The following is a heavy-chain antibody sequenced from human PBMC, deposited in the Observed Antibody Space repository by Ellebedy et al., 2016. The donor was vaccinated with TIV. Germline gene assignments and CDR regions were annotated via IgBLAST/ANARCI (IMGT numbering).Heavy chain of an antibody. CDR1: GFTFDDSA. Sequence: GGSLRLSXAASGFTFDDSAMPWVRHAPGKGLEWASGIIWNCGSIGYADSVKGRFTISRDNAKNSLYLQMNSLRAEDTALYYCAKDNQWELRYWNFDLWGRGTLVTVSS. D-gene: IGHD1-26*01. V-gene: IGHV3-9*01. CDR2: IIWNCGSI. CDR3: AKDNQWELRYWNFDL. J-gene: IGHJ2*01.